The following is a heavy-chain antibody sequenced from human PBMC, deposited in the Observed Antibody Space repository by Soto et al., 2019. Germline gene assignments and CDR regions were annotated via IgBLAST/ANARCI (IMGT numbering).Heavy chain of an antibody. CDR2: ISGSGVST. D-gene: IGHD6-6*01. J-gene: IGHJ5*02. V-gene: IGHV3-23*01. CDR3: AKTNIAAYWFDP. Sequence: PGGSLRLSGAASVFTFISYAMSWVRQAPGKGLEWVSAISGSGVSTYYADSVKGRFTISRDNSKNTLYLQMNSLRAEDTAVYYCAKTNIAAYWFDPWGQGTLVTVSS. CDR1: VFTFISYA.